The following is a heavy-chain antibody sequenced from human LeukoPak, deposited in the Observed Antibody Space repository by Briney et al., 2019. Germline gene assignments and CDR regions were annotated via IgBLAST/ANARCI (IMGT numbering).Heavy chain of an antibody. D-gene: IGHD2-2*01. J-gene: IGHJ3*02. CDR3: ARNPTSYCSSTSCLDNAFDI. Sequence: PSETLSLTCTVSGGSISSGDYYWSWIRQPPGKGLEWIGYIYYSGSTYYNPSLKSRVTISVDTSKNQFSLKLSSVTAADTAVYYCARNPTSYCSSTSCLDNAFDIWGQGTMVTVSS. CDR1: GGSISSGDYY. CDR2: IYYSGST. V-gene: IGHV4-30-4*08.